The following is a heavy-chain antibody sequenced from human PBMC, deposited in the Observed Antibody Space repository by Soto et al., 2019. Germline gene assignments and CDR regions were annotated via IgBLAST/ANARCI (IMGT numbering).Heavy chain of an antibody. V-gene: IGHV4-39*01. J-gene: IGHJ4*02. D-gene: IGHD6-19*01. Sequence: QLQLQESGPGLVKPSGTLSLTCTVSGGSINRNSYYWGWIRQPPGKVLEWIGNVHYSGNTYYNPSLKSRVTISVDTSMTQFSLRLSSVTAADAAVYYCAAYSTGYRYFFDYWGQGTLVTVSS. CDR2: VHYSGNT. CDR3: AAYSTGYRYFFDY. CDR1: GGSINRNSYY.